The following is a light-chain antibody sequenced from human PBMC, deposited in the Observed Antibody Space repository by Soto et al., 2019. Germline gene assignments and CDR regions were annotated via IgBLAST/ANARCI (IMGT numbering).Light chain of an antibody. J-gene: IGLJ1*01. CDR2: EVS. Sequence: QSALTQPASVSGSPGQSLTISCTGTTSDIGFYDYVSWYQQYPGKAPKLMIYEVSNRPSGVSNRFSGSKSGNTASLTISGLQAEDEADYYCSSYTSSSTQVFGTGTKVTVL. V-gene: IGLV2-14*01. CDR1: TSDIGFYDY. CDR3: SSYTSSSTQV.